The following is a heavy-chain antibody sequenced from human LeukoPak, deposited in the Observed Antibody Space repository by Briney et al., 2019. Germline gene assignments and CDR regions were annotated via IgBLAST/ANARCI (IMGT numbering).Heavy chain of an antibody. CDR1: GFTVSSNY. V-gene: IGHV3-53*01. CDR2: IYSGGSA. CDR3: AREVTQGAFDI. Sequence: GGSLRLSCAASGFTVSSNYMSWVRQAPGKGLEWVSVIYSGGSAYYADSVKGRFTISRDNSKNTLYLQMNSLRAEATAVYYCAREVTQGAFDIWGQGTMVTVAS. J-gene: IGHJ3*02. D-gene: IGHD2-21*02.